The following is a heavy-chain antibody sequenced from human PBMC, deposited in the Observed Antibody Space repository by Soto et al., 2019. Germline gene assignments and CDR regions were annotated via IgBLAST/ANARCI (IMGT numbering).Heavy chain of an antibody. CDR1: GDSISSTFW. V-gene: IGHV4-4*02. D-gene: IGHD2-21*01. CDR2: VYHSGST. J-gene: IGHJ4*02. CDR3: VRDMQLWRLDS. Sequence: SETLSLTCAVSGDSISSTFWLTWVRQPPGKGLEWIGEVYHSGSTRYNPSLKSRVTISRDNAKNTLYLHMNSLRAEDTAVYYCVRDMQLWRLDSWVQGTLVTVSS.